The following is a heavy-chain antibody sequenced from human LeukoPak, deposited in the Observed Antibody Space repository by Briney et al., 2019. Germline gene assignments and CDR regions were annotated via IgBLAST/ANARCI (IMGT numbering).Heavy chain of an antibody. CDR2: IYWDDDK. CDR1: GFSLSTSGVG. CDR3: VHTGGCSGGRCPYYFDY. V-gene: IGHV2-5*02. Sequence: SGPTLVKPTQTLTLTCTFSGFSLSTSGVGVAWIRQPPGEALEWLTLIYWDDDKRYSPSLSSGLTITKDTSKNQVVLTMTSMDPVDTATYYCVHTGGCSGGRCPYYFDYWGQGALVTVSS. D-gene: IGHD2-15*01. J-gene: IGHJ4*02.